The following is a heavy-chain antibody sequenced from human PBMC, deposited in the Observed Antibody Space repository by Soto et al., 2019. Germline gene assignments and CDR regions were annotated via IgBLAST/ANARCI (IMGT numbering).Heavy chain of an antibody. CDR2: IVVGSGNT. D-gene: IGHD3-10*01. Sequence: SVKVSCKASGFTFTSSAVQWVRQARGQRLEWKGWIVVGSGNTNYAQKFQERVTITRDMSTSIAYMELSSLRSEDTAVYYCAEYYYGSGSSYYYYGMDVWGQGTTVTVSS. V-gene: IGHV1-58*01. CDR1: GFTFTSSA. CDR3: AEYYYGSGSSYYYYGMDV. J-gene: IGHJ6*02.